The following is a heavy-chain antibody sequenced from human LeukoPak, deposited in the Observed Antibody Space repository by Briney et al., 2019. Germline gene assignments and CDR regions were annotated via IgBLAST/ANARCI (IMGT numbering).Heavy chain of an antibody. V-gene: IGHV3-23*01. CDR3: AKDLDYYDSSGYYFDFRDY. J-gene: IGHJ4*02. D-gene: IGHD3-22*01. Sequence: GGSLRLSCAASGFTFSSYAMSWVRQAPGKGPEWVSAISGSGGSTYYADSVKGRFTISRDNSKNTLYLQMNSLRAEDTAVYYCAKDLDYYDSSGYYFDFRDYWGQGTLVTVSS. CDR1: GFTFSSYA. CDR2: ISGSGGST.